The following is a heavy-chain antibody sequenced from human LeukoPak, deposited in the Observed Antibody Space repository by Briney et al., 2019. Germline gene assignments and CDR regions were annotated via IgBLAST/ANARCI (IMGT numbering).Heavy chain of an antibody. CDR1: GGTFSSYA. Sequence: ASVKVSCKASGGTFSSYAINWVRQATGQGLEWMGWMNPNSGNTGYAQKFQGRVTITRNTSISTAYMELSSLRSEDTAVYYCAREEVHSSSWYGEGRAFDIWGQGTMVTVSS. CDR2: MNPNSGNT. D-gene: IGHD6-13*01. V-gene: IGHV1-8*03. J-gene: IGHJ3*02. CDR3: AREEVHSSSWYGEGRAFDI.